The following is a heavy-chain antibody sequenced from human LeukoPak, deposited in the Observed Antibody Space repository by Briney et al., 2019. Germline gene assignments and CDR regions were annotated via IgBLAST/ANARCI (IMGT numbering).Heavy chain of an antibody. V-gene: IGHV3-53*01. CDR2: IYSGGIT. Sequence: GGSLRLSCAASGFTVSSNYMSWVRQTPGKGLEWVSLIYSGGITFYADFVKGRFIISRDNSKNTLYLQIHSLRVDDTAVYYCAGSTTGMYYFDHWGQETLVTVSS. CDR1: GFTVSSNY. J-gene: IGHJ4*02. CDR3: AGSTTGMYYFDH. D-gene: IGHD2-2*01.